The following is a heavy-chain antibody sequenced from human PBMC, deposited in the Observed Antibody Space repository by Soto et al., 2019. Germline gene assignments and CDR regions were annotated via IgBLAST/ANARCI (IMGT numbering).Heavy chain of an antibody. CDR3: TRKTPPTGMEV. CDR1: GFTLSSYD. V-gene: IGHV3-13*01. Sequence: EVQLVESGGGLVQPGGSLRLSCAASGFTLSSYDIHWVRQATGEGLAWVAGIGSGGDTHYADSVKGRFIISREDGKNSLYLKMNNLRVWDTAVYYCTRKTPPTGMEVWGQGATVTVSS. D-gene: IGHD3-9*01. J-gene: IGHJ6*02. CDR2: IGSGGDT.